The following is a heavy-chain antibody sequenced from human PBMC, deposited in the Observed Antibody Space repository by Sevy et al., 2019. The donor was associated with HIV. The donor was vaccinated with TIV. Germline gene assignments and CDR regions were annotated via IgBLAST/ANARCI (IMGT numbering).Heavy chain of an antibody. Sequence: ASVKVSCKASGYTFTRYSMNSVRQAPGQGLEWMGWINTNTGNPTYAQGFTGRFVFSLDTSVSTAYLQISSLKADDTAVYYCARAEVDTAIEGFDYWGQGTLVTVSS. D-gene: IGHD5-18*01. V-gene: IGHV7-4-1*02. CDR2: INTNTGNP. CDR3: ARAEVDTAIEGFDY. CDR1: GYTFTRYS. J-gene: IGHJ4*02.